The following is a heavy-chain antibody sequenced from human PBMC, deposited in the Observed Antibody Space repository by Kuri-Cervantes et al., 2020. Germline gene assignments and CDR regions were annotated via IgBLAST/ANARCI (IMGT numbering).Heavy chain of an antibody. CDR3: ARGGIVVVPAAMANFDY. CDR1: GSTFSSYW. D-gene: IGHD2-2*01. CDR2: IKSDGSGT. V-gene: IGHV3-74*01. J-gene: IGHJ4*02. Sequence: GGSLRLSCAASGSTFSSYWMHWVRQAPGKGLVWVSRIKSDGSGTTYADSVKGRFTISRDNAKNTLYLQMNSLRAEDTAVYYCARGGIVVVPAAMANFDYWGQGTLVTVSS.